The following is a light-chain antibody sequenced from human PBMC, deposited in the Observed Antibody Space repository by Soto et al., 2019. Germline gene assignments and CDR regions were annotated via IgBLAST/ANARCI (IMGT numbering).Light chain of an antibody. Sequence: IVLTQSPGTLSVSPGERATLSCRASQSVSANLAWYQHKPGQAPRLLIYGASTRATGIPARFSGSGTGTEFTLTVSSLQPEDFATYYCLQDHDDSWTFGQGTKVDIK. CDR1: QSVSAN. CDR2: GAS. CDR3: LQDHDDSWT. V-gene: IGKV3-15*01. J-gene: IGKJ1*01.